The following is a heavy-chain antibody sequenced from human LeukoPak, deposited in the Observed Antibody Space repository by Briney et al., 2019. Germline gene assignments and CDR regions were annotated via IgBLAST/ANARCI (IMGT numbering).Heavy chain of an antibody. D-gene: IGHD6-13*01. V-gene: IGHV4-59*01. CDR3: ARRSSSWKNWFDP. CDR2: IYYSGTT. CDR1: GGSIDSNS. J-gene: IGHJ5*02. Sequence: PSETLSLTCTVSGGSIDSNSWTWIRQPPGKGLEWIGYIYYSGTTNYNPSLKSRVTMSVDMSKNQFSLKLSSVTAVDTAVYYCARRSSSWKNWFDPWGQGTLVTVSS.